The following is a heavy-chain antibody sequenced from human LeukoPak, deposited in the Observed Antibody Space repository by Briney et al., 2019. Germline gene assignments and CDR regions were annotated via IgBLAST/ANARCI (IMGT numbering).Heavy chain of an antibody. CDR2: ISSSSNSI. D-gene: IGHD3-10*01. V-gene: IGHV3-21*01. CDR3: ARDRSPGNFDY. Sequence: GGSLRLSCAASGFTFSSYTMNWVRQAPGKGLEWVSSISSSSNSIYYADSLKGRFTISRDNTKNSLYLQMNSLRAEDTAVYYCARDRSPGNFDYWGQGTLVTVSS. CDR1: GFTFSSYT. J-gene: IGHJ4*02.